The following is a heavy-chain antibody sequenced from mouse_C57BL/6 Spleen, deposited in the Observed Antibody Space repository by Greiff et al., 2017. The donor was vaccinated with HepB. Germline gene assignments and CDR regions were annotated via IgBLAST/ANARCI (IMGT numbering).Heavy chain of an antibody. CDR2: IDPENGDT. J-gene: IGHJ2*01. CDR3: TRSTPYYFDY. V-gene: IGHV14-4*01. CDR1: GFNIQDDY. Sequence: DVKLQESGAELVRPGASVKLSCTASGFNIQDDYMHWVKQRPEQGLEWIGWIDPENGDTEYASKFQGKATITADTSSNTAYLQLSSLTSEDTAVYYCTRSTPYYFDYWGQGTTLTVSS.